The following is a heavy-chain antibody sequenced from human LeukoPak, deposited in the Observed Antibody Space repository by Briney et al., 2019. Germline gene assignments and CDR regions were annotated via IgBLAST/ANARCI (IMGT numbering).Heavy chain of an antibody. CDR2: INPNSGGT. J-gene: IGHJ3*02. CDR1: GYTFTGYY. D-gene: IGHD1-20*01. CDR3: ARYNWNPGSKRKVTHDAFDI. V-gene: IGHV1-2*02. Sequence: ASVKVSCKASGYTFTGYYMHWVRQAPGQGLEWMGWINPNSGGTNYAQKFQGRVTMTRDTSISTAYMELSRLRSDDTAVYYCARYNWNPGSKRKVTHDAFDIWGQGTMVTVSS.